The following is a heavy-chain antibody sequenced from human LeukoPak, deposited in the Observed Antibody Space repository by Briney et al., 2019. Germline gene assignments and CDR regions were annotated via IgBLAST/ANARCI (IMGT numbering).Heavy chain of an antibody. CDR1: GYTFTSYD. CDR3: TVLEWGNNWFDP. V-gene: IGHV1-8*03. CDR2: MNPNSGNT. J-gene: IGHJ5*02. Sequence: GASMKVSCKSSGYTFTSYDINWVRQATGQGLEWMGWMNPNSGNTGYAQKFQGRVTITRNTSISTAYMELSSLRSEDTAVYYCTVLEWGNNWFDPWGQGTLVTVSS. D-gene: IGHD3-3*01.